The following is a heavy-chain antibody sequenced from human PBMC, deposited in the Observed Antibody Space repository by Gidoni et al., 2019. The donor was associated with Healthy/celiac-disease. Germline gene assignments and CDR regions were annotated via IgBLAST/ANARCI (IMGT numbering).Heavy chain of an antibody. CDR3: ARDSDLRYFDWLFLWYFDL. CDR1: GFTFSSYA. D-gene: IGHD3-9*01. CDR2: ISYDGSNK. V-gene: IGHV3-30-3*01. Sequence: QVQLVESGGGVVQPGRSLRLSCAASGFTFSSYAMHWVRQAPGKGLEWVAVISYDGSNKYYADSVKGRFTISRDNSKNTLYLQMNSLRAEDTAVYYCARDSDLRYFDWLFLWYFDLWGRGTLVTVSS. J-gene: IGHJ2*01.